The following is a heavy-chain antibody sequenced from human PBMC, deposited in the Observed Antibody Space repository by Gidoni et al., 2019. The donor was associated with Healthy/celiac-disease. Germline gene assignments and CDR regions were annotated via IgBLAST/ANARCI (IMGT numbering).Heavy chain of an antibody. J-gene: IGHJ6*02. CDR2: ISSSSSYI. CDR3: ARDLVVVVAATPSVYYYYGMDV. CDR1: GFTFRSHR. Sequence: ELQLVESGGCLGKSGGSLRLSCPSPGFTFRSHRLTWVRQAPGKGLEWVSSISSSSSYIYYANSVKGRFNISRDNAKNSLYLQMNSLRAEDTAVYYCARDLVVVVAATPSVYYYYGMDVWGQGTTVTVSS. V-gene: IGHV3-21*01. D-gene: IGHD2-15*01.